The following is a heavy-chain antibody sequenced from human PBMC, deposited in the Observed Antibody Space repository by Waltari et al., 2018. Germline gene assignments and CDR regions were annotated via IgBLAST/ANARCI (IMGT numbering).Heavy chain of an antibody. CDR3: AKGPDSSHYFSNWLDP. V-gene: IGHV3-30*02. D-gene: IGHD3-22*01. Sequence: QAQLVESGGGVVQPGGSLRISCAASGFNFNNHGMHWVRQAPGKGPEWVAFIEYDGYNKHDADSVKGRFTISRDNSKNTRYLQLSGLSREDTAVYSCAKGPDSSHYFSNWLDPWGQGTLVTVSS. J-gene: IGHJ5*02. CDR2: IEYDGYNK. CDR1: GFNFNNHG.